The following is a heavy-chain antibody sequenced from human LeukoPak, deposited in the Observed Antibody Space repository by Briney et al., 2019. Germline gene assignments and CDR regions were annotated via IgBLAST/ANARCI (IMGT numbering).Heavy chain of an antibody. V-gene: IGHV3-66*01. Sequence: PGGSLRLSCAASGFTVSSNYMSWVRQAPGKGLEWVSVIYSGGSTYYADSVKGRFTISRDNSKNTLYLQMNSLRAEDTAVYYCARVSSGWAFDYWGQGTLVTVPS. CDR2: IYSGGST. CDR1: GFTVSSNY. CDR3: ARVSSGWAFDY. D-gene: IGHD6-19*01. J-gene: IGHJ4*02.